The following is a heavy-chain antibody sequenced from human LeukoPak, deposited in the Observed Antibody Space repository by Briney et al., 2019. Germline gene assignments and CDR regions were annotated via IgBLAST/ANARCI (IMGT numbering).Heavy chain of an antibody. Sequence: SGTLSLTCAVSGGSISSRNWWSWVRQPPGKGLEWIGEIYHSGSTNYNPSLKSRVTMSLDKSKNQFSLNLSSVIAADTAMFYCAREDCSGGSCYYRAFDIWGQGTMVTVFS. CDR2: IYHSGST. V-gene: IGHV4-4*02. J-gene: IGHJ3*02. CDR1: GGSISSRNW. CDR3: AREDCSGGSCYYRAFDI. D-gene: IGHD2-15*01.